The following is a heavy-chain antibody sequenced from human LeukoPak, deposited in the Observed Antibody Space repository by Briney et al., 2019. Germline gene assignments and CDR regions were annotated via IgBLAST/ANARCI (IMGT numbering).Heavy chain of an antibody. D-gene: IGHD2/OR15-2a*01. Sequence: PSETLSLTCTVSGGSISSYYWRWIRQPPGKGLEWIGYIYYSGSTNYNPSLKSRVTISVDTSKNQFSLKLSSVTAADTAVYYCAREGGTTGFDYWGQGTLVTVSS. CDR1: GGSISSYY. CDR2: IYYSGST. CDR3: AREGGTTGFDY. J-gene: IGHJ4*02. V-gene: IGHV4-59*01.